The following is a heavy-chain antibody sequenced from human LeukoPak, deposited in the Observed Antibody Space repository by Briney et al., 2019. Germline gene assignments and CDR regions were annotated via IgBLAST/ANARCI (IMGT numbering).Heavy chain of an antibody. CDR3: ARGAVFQGNYDY. J-gene: IGHJ4*02. CDR1: GFTFSSYS. CDR2: ISGESKYI. Sequence: GVSLRLSCAASGFTFSSYSMNWVRQTPGKGLEWVSSISGESKYIYYADSVTGRFTISRDNAKNSLYLQMNSPRAEDTAVYYCARGAVFQGNYDYWGQGTQVTVSS. V-gene: IGHV3-21*01. D-gene: IGHD3-10*01.